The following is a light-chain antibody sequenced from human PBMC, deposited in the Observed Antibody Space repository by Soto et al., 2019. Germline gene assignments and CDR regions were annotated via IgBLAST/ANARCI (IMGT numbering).Light chain of an antibody. V-gene: IGKV4-1*01. CDR1: QSVLYSSNNKNY. CDR3: QQYYSTPGFT. Sequence: DIVMTQSPDSLAVSLGERATINCKSSQSVLYSSNNKNYLAWYQQKPGQPPKLLIYWASTRESGVSDRFSGSGSGTDFTLTISGLQAEDVAVYYCQQYYSTPGFTFGPGTKVDIK. CDR2: WAS. J-gene: IGKJ3*01.